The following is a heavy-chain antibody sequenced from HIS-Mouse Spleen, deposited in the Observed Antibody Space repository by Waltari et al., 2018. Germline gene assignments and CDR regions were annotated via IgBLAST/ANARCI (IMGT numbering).Heavy chain of an antibody. V-gene: IGHV3-7*01. Sequence: EVQLVESGGGLVQPGGTLRLSCAGSGFTFSSYWLSLFRQGPGKGLEWVANIKQDGSEKYYVDSVKGRFTISRDNAKNSLYLQMNSLRAEDTAVYYCAREPHYGGNSHFDYWGQGTLVTVSS. D-gene: IGHD4-17*01. CDR2: IKQDGSEK. CDR1: GFTFSSYW. J-gene: IGHJ4*02. CDR3: AREPHYGGNSHFDY.